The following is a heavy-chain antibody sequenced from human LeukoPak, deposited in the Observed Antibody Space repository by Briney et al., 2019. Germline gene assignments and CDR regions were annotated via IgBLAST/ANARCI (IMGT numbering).Heavy chain of an antibody. CDR3: ATSPPGIDYYYGMDV. V-gene: IGHV1-18*01. Sequence: GASVKVSCKASGYTFTSYGISWVRQAPGQGLEWMGWISAYNGNTNYAQKLQGRVTMTTDTSTSTAYMELRSLRSDDTAVYYCATSPPGIDYYYGMDVWGQATTVTVSS. CDR2: ISAYNGNT. D-gene: IGHD1-1*01. J-gene: IGHJ6*02. CDR1: GYTFTSYG.